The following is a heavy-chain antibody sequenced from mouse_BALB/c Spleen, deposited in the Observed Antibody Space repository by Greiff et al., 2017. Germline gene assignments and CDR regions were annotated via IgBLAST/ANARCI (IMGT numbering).Heavy chain of an antibody. CDR3: ARSLVATYDYYAMDY. D-gene: IGHD1-1*01. CDR2: IDPANGNT. Sequence: DVQLQESGAELVKPGASVKLSCTASGFNIKDTYMHWVKQRPEQGLEWIGRIDPANGNTKYDPKFQGKATITADTSSNTAYLQLSSLTSEDTAVYYCARSLVATYDYYAMDYWGQGTSVTVSS. V-gene: IGHV14-3*02. J-gene: IGHJ4*01. CDR1: GFNIKDTY.